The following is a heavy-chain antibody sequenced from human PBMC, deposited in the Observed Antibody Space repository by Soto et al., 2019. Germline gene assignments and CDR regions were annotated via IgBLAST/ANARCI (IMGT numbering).Heavy chain of an antibody. D-gene: IGHD2-2*01. J-gene: IGHJ3*02. V-gene: IGHV3-7*01. Sequence: GGSLRLSCVASGFTFISSFMGWVRQAPGKGLEWVANINQDGGGTYYVDSVKGRFTISRDNAKNSLYLQMNSLRAEDTAVYYCASSHPAVPDAFDIWGQGTMVTVSS. CDR1: GFTFISSF. CDR3: ASSHPAVPDAFDI. CDR2: INQDGGGT.